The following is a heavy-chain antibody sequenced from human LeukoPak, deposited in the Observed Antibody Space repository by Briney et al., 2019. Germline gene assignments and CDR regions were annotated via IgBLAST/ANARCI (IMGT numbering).Heavy chain of an antibody. J-gene: IGHJ4*02. CDR2: ITGSGDFA. Sequence: GGSLRLSCAASGFPFSTYGISWVRQAPGKGLEWVSAITGSGDFAKYADSVRGRFTISRDNSKNTVYLQMNSLTVEDTALYYCTKRITATAPFDSWGQGALVIVSS. V-gene: IGHV3-23*01. D-gene: IGHD4-17*01. CDR3: TKRITATAPFDS. CDR1: GFPFSTYG.